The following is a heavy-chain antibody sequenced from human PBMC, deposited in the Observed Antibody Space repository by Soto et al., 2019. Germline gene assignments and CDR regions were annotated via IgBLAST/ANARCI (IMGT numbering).Heavy chain of an antibody. CDR3: ASTYYDYIWGSYRRDY. Sequence: QVQLQESGPGLVKPSETLSLTCTVSGGSISSYYWSWIRQPPGKGLEWIGYIYYSGSTNYNPSLKSRVTISVDTSKNQFSLELSSVTAADTAVYYCASTYYDYIWGSYRRDYWGQGTLVTVSS. CDR2: IYYSGST. CDR1: GGSISSYY. J-gene: IGHJ4*02. D-gene: IGHD3-16*02. V-gene: IGHV4-59*08.